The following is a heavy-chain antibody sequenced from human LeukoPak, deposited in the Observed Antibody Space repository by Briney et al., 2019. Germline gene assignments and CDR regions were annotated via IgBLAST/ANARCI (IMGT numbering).Heavy chain of an antibody. CDR1: GFTFSSNV. V-gene: IGHV3-48*03. D-gene: IGHD2-15*01. J-gene: IGHJ4*02. Sequence: GGSLRLSCAASGFTFSSNVMIWVRQAPGKGLEWVSYISSSGSTIYYADSVKGRFTISRDNAKNSLYLQMNSLRPEDTAVYYCAKVRVGTAHFDYWGQGTLVTVSS. CDR3: AKVRVGTAHFDY. CDR2: ISSSGSTI.